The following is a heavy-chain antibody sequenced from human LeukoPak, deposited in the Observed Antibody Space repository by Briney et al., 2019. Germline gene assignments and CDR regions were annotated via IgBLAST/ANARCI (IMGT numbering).Heavy chain of an antibody. D-gene: IGHD1-26*01. V-gene: IGHV3-23*01. Sequence: PGGSLRLSCAASGFTFSIYAISWVRQAPGKGLESVSAISGSGGSTYYADSVKGRFTISRDNSKNTLYLQMNSLRAEDTAVYYCAKDPSGSPDYFDYWGQGTLVTVSS. J-gene: IGHJ4*02. CDR3: AKDPSGSPDYFDY. CDR1: GFTFSIYA. CDR2: ISGSGGST.